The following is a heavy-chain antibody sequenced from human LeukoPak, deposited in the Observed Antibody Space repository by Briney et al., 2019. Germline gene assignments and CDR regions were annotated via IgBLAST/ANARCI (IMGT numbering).Heavy chain of an antibody. CDR2: IKQDGSEK. V-gene: IGHV3-7*01. Sequence: PGGSLRLSCAATGFTFSTYWMTWVRQAPGKGLEWVANIKQDGSEKYYVDSVKGRFTISRDNAENSLYLQMNSLRAEDTAVYYCARSIPTGVDYCDYWGQGTLVTVSS. J-gene: IGHJ4*02. CDR3: ARSIPTGVDYCDY. CDR1: GFTFSTYW. D-gene: IGHD7-27*01.